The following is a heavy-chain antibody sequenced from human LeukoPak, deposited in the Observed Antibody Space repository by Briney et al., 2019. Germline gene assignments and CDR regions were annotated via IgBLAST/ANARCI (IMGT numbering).Heavy chain of an antibody. CDR1: GGSTSGYY. CDR3: ARNPGGANDAFDI. V-gene: IGHV4-59*04. D-gene: IGHD1-26*01. J-gene: IGHJ3*02. CDR2: IYYSGSI. Sequence: PSETLSLTCTVSGGSTSGYYWTWIRQPPGKGLEWIGYIYYSGSIYYNPSLKSRVTMSVDTSKNRFSLKLSSVTAVDTAVYYCARNPGGANDAFDIWGQGTMVTVSS.